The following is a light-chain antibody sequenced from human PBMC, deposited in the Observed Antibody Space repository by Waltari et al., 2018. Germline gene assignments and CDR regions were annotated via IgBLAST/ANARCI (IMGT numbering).Light chain of an antibody. V-gene: IGKV1-9*01. Sequence: IQLTQSPSSLSASTGDRVSFSCRASQGISSHLAWFQQRPGKAPKLLIYAASTLQSAVPSRFSGSGSGTDFTLTISSLQPEDVATYYCQHHNSYPLTFGGGTKVEI. J-gene: IGKJ4*01. CDR3: QHHNSYPLT. CDR1: QGISSH. CDR2: AAS.